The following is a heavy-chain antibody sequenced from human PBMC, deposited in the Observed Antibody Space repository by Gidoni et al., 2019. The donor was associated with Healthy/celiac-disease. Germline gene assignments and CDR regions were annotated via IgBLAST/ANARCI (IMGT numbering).Heavy chain of an antibody. J-gene: IGHJ4*02. D-gene: IGHD6-13*01. CDR2: IYYSGST. Sequence: QLLLQESGPGLVKPSETLSLTCTVSGCSISSRIYYWGWIRQPPGKGLAWIGSIYYSGSTYYNPYLKSRVTISVDKSKNQFSVKLSSVNAADTAVYYCARRHSSSWFRRGDHFDYWGQGTLVTVSS. V-gene: IGHV4-39*01. CDR3: ARRHSSSWFRRGDHFDY. CDR1: GCSISSRIYY.